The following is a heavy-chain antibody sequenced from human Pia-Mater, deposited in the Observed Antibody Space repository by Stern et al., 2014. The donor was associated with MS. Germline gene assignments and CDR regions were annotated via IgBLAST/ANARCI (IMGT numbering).Heavy chain of an antibody. CDR3: ARRAGGLIAAGSLGY. V-gene: IGHV3-21*01. J-gene: IGHJ4*02. CDR2: ISTESSYI. Sequence: EVQLVESGGRLVKPGESLTLSCAASGFPFDTYTMHWVRQSPGRGLEWISSISTESSYINYADSVKGRLTISRDNANNSLYLQMNSLRPEDTAVYYCARRAGGLIAAGSLGYWGQGILVTVSS. D-gene: IGHD6-25*01. CDR1: GFPFDTYT.